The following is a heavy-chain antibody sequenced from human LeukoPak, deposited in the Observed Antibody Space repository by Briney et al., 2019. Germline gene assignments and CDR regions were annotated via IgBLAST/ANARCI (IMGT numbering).Heavy chain of an antibody. D-gene: IGHD6-13*01. CDR3: ARAGIAAAGLLPLDY. CDR1: GYTFTSYY. J-gene: IGHJ4*02. Sequence: GASVKVSCKASGYTFTSYYMHWVRQAPGQGLEWMGIINPSGGSTSYAQKFQGRVTTTRDTSTSTVYMELSSLRSEDTAVYYCARAGIAAAGLLPLDYWGQGTLVTVSS. CDR2: INPSGGST. V-gene: IGHV1-46*01.